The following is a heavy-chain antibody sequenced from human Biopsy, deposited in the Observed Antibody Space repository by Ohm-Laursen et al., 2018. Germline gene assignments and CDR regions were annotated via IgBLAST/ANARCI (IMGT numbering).Heavy chain of an antibody. J-gene: IGHJ4*02. D-gene: IGHD3-3*01. CDR2: IVPVLGHL. CDR1: GGPSSNYA. Sequence: SLVKVSCKVSGGPSSNYAFSWVRQAPGQGLEWVGRIVPVLGHLNYAQRFQGRVSITADKSTSYVFMELSRLTSGDTAVYYCAADADGYYTEFDYWGPGTLVTVSS. CDR3: AADADGYYTEFDY. V-gene: IGHV1-69*04.